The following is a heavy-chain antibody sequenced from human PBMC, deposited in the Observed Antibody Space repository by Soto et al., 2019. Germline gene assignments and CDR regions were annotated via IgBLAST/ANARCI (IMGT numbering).Heavy chain of an antibody. J-gene: IGHJ4*02. CDR3: ARVAVAGTRVDY. CDR1: GYSISSSNW. Sequence: SETLSLTCAVSGYSISSSNWWGWIRQPPGKGLEWIGEIYHSGSTNYNPSLKSRVTISVDKSKNQFSLKLSSVTAADTAVYYCARVAVAGTRVDYWGQGTLVTVSS. D-gene: IGHD6-19*01. CDR2: IYHSGST. V-gene: IGHV4-4*02.